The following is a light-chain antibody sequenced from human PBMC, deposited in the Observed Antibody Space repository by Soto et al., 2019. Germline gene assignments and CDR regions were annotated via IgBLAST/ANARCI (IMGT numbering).Light chain of an antibody. CDR1: GSDVGNYDL. V-gene: IGLV2-23*02. CDR3: CSYAGNGAWV. Sequence: QSALTQPASVSGSPGQSITISCAGSGSDVGNYDLLSWYQQIPGKAPKLIIFEVNRRPSGVSDRFSGFKSGNTASLTISGLQAEDEGDFFCCSYAGNGAWVFGGGTKLTVL. J-gene: IGLJ3*02. CDR2: EVN.